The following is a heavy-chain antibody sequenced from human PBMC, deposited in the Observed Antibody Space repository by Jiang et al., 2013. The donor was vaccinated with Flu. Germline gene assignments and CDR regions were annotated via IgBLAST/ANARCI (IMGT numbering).Heavy chain of an antibody. CDR1: GFTFSSYG. CDR2: IWYDGSNK. D-gene: IGHD4-11*01. Sequence: QLLESGGGVVQPGRSLRLSCAASGFTFSSYGMHWVRQAPGKGLEWVAVIWYDGSNKYYADSVKGRFTISRDNSKNTLYLQMNSLRAEDTAVYYCARGSTAHDAFDIWGQGTMVTVSS. J-gene: IGHJ3*02. CDR3: ARGSTAHDAFDI. V-gene: IGHV3-33*01.